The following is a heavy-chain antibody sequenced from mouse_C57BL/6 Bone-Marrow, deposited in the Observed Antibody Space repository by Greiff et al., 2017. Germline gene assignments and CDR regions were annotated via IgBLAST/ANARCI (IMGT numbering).Heavy chain of an antibody. Sequence: VQLQQSGPGLVQPSPSLSITCTVSGFSLTSYGVHWVRQSPGKGLEWLGVIWSGGSTDYNAAFISRLSISKDNSKSQFFFKMNSLPADDTAIYCCARNCWLLFYARDYWGQGTSVTVSS. D-gene: IGHD2-3*01. V-gene: IGHV2-2*01. CDR2: IWSGGST. CDR3: ARNCWLLFYARDY. CDR1: GFSLTSYG. J-gene: IGHJ4*01.